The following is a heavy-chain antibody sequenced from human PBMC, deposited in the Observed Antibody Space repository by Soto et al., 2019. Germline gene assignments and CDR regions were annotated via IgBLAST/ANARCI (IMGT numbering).Heavy chain of an antibody. CDR2: INHSGST. D-gene: IGHD5-18*01. CDR3: ARGRRGYSYGYEWLDY. Sequence: KQSQTLSLTCAVYGGSFSGYYWSWIRQPPGKGLEWIGEINHSGSTNYNPSLKSRVTISVDTSKNQFSLKLSSVTAADTAVYYCARGRRGYSYGYEWLDYWGQGTLVTVS. V-gene: IGHV4-34*01. CDR1: GGSFSGYY. J-gene: IGHJ4*02.